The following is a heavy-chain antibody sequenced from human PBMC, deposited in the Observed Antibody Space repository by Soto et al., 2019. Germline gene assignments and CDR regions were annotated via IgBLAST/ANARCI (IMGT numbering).Heavy chain of an antibody. V-gene: IGHV3-15*07. CDR1: GFTFSNAW. CDR2: IKSKTDGGTT. Sequence: GGSLRLSCAASGFTFSNAWMNWVRQAPGKGLEWVGRIKSKTDGGTTDYAAPVKGRFTISRHNPKNTLYLQMNSLRAEDTAVYYCARSKVVTAPRGSIYFDYWGQGTLVTVSS. CDR3: ARSKVVTAPRGSIYFDY. J-gene: IGHJ4*02. D-gene: IGHD2-21*02.